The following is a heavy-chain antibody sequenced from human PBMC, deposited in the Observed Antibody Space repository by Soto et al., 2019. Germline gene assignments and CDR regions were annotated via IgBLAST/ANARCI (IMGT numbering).Heavy chain of an antibody. CDR3: AATNSSSYYYYMDV. V-gene: IGHV1-58*02. Sequence: ASVKVSCKASGFTFTSSAMQWVRQARGQRLEWIGWIVVGSGNTNYAQKFQERVTITRDMSTSTAYMELSSLRSEDTAVYYCAATNSSSYYYYMDVWGKGTTVTVSS. D-gene: IGHD6-6*01. J-gene: IGHJ6*03. CDR1: GFTFTSSA. CDR2: IVVGSGNT.